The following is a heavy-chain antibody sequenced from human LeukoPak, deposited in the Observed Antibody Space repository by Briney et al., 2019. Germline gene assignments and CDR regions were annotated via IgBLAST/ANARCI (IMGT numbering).Heavy chain of an antibody. CDR2: IYYSEVT. CDR3: ATFLREFQLFHY. V-gene: IGHV4-59*03. J-gene: IGHJ4*02. CDR1: GGSISTYY. Sequence: SETLSLTCTVSGGSISTYYWSWIRQPPGKGLEWLGNIYYSEVTNYNPSLKSRVTISLDTSKNQFSLRLSSVTAADTAVYYCATFLREFQLFHYWGEGTLVTVSS. D-gene: IGHD2-2*01.